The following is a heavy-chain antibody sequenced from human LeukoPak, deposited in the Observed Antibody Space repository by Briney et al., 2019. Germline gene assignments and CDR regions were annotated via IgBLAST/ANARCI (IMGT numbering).Heavy chain of an antibody. J-gene: IGHJ6*02. CDR3: ARAGYYGSGSYYISGMDV. V-gene: IGHV4-4*07. D-gene: IGHD3-10*01. CDR2: IYTSGST. Sequence: SETLSLTCTVSGGSISYYYWSWIRQPAGKGLEWIGRIYTSGSTNYNPSLKSRVTMSVDTSKNQFSLKLSSVTAADTAVYYCARAGYYGSGSYYISGMDVWGQGTTVTVSS. CDR1: GGSISYYY.